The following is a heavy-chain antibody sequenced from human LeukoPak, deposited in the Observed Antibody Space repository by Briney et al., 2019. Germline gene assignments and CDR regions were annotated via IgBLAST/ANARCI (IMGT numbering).Heavy chain of an antibody. J-gene: IGHJ4*02. CDR3: ARATYYDSSGYYY. D-gene: IGHD3-22*01. CDR2: IRSSGDDT. CDR1: GFTFSDYF. V-gene: IGHV3-11*05. Sequence: GGSLRLSCAASGFTFSDYFMSWIRQAPGKGLEWVSNIRSSGDDTKYADSVKGRFTIPRDNAKNSLYLQMNSLRAEDTAVYYCARATYYDSSGYYYWGQGTLVTVSS.